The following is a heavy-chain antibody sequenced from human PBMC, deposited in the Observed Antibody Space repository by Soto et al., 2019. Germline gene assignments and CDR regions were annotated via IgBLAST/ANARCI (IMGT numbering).Heavy chain of an antibody. CDR3: AARTYYYDSSGPASFDY. V-gene: IGHV4-39*01. J-gene: IGHJ4*02. CDR2: IYYSGST. D-gene: IGHD3-22*01. Sequence: SETLSLTCTVSGGSISSSSYYWGWIRQPPGKGLEWIGSIYYSGSTYYNPSLKSRVTISVDTSKNQFSLKLSSVTAADTAVYYCAARTYYYDSSGPASFDYWGQGTLVTVSS. CDR1: GGSISSSSYY.